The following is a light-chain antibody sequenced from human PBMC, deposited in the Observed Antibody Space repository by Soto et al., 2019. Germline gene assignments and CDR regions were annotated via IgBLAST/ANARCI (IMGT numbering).Light chain of an antibody. CDR2: DAS. CDR3: QQRGNWPLP. V-gene: IGKV3-11*01. CDR1: QSVSSY. J-gene: IGKJ1*01. Sequence: EIVLTQSPATLSLSPGERATLSCRASQSVSSYLAWYQQKPGQAPRLLIYDASNRATGIPARFSGSGSGTDFTLTISSLEPEDFAVYYCQQRGNWPLPFGQGTKVEI.